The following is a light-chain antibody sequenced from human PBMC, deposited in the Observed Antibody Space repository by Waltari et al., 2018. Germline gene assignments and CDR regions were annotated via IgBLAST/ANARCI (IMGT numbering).Light chain of an antibody. CDR3: QQYNKWPPYT. V-gene: IGKV3-15*01. CDR2: VAS. CDR1: QSVGSD. J-gene: IGKJ2*01. Sequence: EIVMTQSPATLSVSPGERATLSCRDSQSVGSDLAWYQQKPGQAPSLLIYVASTRVTGIPARFSGSGAGTEFTLTIISLQSEDFAVYYCQQYNKWPPYTFGQGTKLEIK.